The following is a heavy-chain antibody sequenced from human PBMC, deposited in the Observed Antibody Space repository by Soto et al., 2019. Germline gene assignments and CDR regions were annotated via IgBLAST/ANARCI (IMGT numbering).Heavy chain of an antibody. CDR3: ARDQFGSYGSGSY. Sequence: SVTVSCKDSGYTYTSYAMHWVRQAHGQRLEWMGWINAGNGNTKYSQKFQGRVTITRDTSASTAYMELSSLRSEDTAVYYCARDQFGSYGSGSYWGQGTLVTV. CDR2: INAGNGNT. J-gene: IGHJ4*02. V-gene: IGHV1-3*01. CDR1: GYTYTSYA. D-gene: IGHD3-10*01.